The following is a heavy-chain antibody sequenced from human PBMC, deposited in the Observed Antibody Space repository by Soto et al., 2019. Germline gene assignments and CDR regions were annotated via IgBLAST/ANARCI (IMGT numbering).Heavy chain of an antibody. CDR1: GYSFSTYG. J-gene: IGHJ4*02. D-gene: IGHD5-18*01. V-gene: IGHV1-18*04. Sequence: QGQLVQSGAEVKKPGASVKVSCKASGYSFSTYGVSWVRQAPGQGLEWMGWITVSNDNTNYIDNLQGRVTMTTDTSTSTAYMELWRMRSDDTAVYYCARSYSYGSYWYFDDWGQGTLVVVSS. CDR3: ARSYSYGSYWYFDD. CDR2: ITVSNDNT.